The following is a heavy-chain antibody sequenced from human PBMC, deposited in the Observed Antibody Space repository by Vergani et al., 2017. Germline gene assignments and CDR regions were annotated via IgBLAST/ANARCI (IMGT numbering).Heavy chain of an antibody. J-gene: IGHJ3*01. D-gene: IGHD1-26*01. CDR2: IYHSGST. V-gene: IGHV4-4*03. Sequence: QVQLQESGPGLLKPPGTLSLTCAVSGGSISSSDWWSWVRQPPGKGLEWIGEIYHSGSTKYNPSLKSRVTISVDKSKNQFSLKLSSVTAADPAVYYCASEEVGATTHAFDVWGQGTMVTVSS. CDR1: GGSISSSDW. CDR3: ASEEVGATTHAFDV.